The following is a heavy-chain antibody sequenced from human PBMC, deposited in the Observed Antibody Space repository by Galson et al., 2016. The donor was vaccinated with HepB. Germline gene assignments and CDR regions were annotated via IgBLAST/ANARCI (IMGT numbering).Heavy chain of an antibody. V-gene: IGHV3-11*01. CDR3: ARGLEGAVDASEI. Sequence: SLRLSCAVSGFSLSDFYMNWFRQSPGKGLEWVAYIGASGSFIYYADSVKGRFTVAKDNAKSSLDLHMDSLKVEDTAVYYCARGLEGAVDASEIWGNGTTVTVSS. J-gene: IGHJ3*02. D-gene: IGHD3-16*01. CDR1: GFSLSDFY. CDR2: IGASGSFI.